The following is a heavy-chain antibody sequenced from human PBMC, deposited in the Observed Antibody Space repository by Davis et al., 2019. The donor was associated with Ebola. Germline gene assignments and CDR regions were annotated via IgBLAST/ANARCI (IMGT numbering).Heavy chain of an antibody. D-gene: IGHD6-13*01. J-gene: IGHJ4*02. V-gene: IGHV4-59*12. CDR1: GGSISSYY. CDR2: IYYSGST. Sequence: MPSETLSLTCTPSGGSISSYYWSWIRQPPGKGLEWIGYIYYSGSTNYNPSLKSRVTLSVDSSKNQFSLKLDSVTAADTGVYYCARGNSKPAAGTGYFFDFWGQGTLVTVSS. CDR3: ARGNSKPAAGTGYFFDF.